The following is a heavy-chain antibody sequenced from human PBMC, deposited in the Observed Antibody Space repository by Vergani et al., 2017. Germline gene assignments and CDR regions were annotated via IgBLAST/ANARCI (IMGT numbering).Heavy chain of an antibody. CDR3: AKASGHYDFWSGYHLDY. D-gene: IGHD3-3*01. J-gene: IGHJ4*02. V-gene: IGHV3-21*04. CDR1: GFTFSSYS. Sequence: VQLVESGGGLVKPGGSLRLSCAASGFTFSSYSMNWVRQAPGKGLEWVSSISSSSSYIYYADSVKGRFTISRDNAKNSLYLQMNSLRAEDTALYYCAKASGHYDFWSGYHLDYWGQGTLVTVSS. CDR2: ISSSSSYI.